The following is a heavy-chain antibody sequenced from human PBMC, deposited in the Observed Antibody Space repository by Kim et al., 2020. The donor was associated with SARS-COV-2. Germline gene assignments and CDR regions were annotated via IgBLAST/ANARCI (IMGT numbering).Heavy chain of an antibody. V-gene: IGHV7-4-1*02. CDR1: GNNFGTDG. D-gene: IGHD3-16*01. J-gene: IGHJ6*02. CDR2: IKTDTGNP. CDR3: SRWRKDPVLKYYFGMAV. Sequence: ASVKVSCKASGNNFGTDGLNWVRQAPGQGLRWMGWIKTDTGNPTYAQDFTGRFVFSLDTSGTTSYLQINGLTTGGTAGYYCSRWRKDPVLKYYFGMAVWGQGTA.